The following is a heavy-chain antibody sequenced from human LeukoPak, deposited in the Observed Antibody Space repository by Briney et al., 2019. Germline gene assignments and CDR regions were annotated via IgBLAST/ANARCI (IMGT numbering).Heavy chain of an antibody. CDR1: GYSFTDYF. D-gene: IGHD6-19*01. J-gene: IGHJ5*02. CDR3: ARGIAVAGTNNWFDP. Sequence: ASVKVSCKASGYSFTDYFIHWVRQAPGQGLEWMGWINPNSGGTNYAQKFQGRVTITADESTSTAYMELSSLRSEDTAVYYCARGIAVAGTNNWFDPWGQGTLVTVSS. CDR2: INPNSGGT. V-gene: IGHV1-2*02.